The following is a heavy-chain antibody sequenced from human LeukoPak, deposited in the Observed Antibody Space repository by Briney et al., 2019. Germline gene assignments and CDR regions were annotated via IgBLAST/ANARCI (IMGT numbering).Heavy chain of an antibody. D-gene: IGHD5-18*01. Sequence: PGGSLRLSCVASGFTFSTYAMSWVRQAPGKGLEWVSTISADGGSTYYADSVRDRFIISRDNSKNTLYLQMNSLRVEDTAVYYCARRGYSYGYGYDFDYWGQGTLVTVSS. CDR1: GFTFSTYA. J-gene: IGHJ4*02. CDR3: ARRGYSYGYGYDFDY. CDR2: ISADGGST. V-gene: IGHV3-23*01.